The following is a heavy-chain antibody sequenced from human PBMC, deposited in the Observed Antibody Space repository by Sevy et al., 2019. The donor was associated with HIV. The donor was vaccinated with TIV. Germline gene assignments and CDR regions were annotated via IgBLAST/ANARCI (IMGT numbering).Heavy chain of an antibody. CDR2: MSYDGSNE. V-gene: IGHV3-30-3*01. Sequence: GGSLRLSCAASGFTFSNYIMHWVRQAPGKGLEWVAVMSYDGSNEYYADSVKGRFTISRDTSKNTLYLHMNSLRPEDTAVYSCARGVYYYDSSGYYSFDYWGQGTLVTVSS. CDR3: ARGVYYYDSSGYYSFDY. J-gene: IGHJ4*02. D-gene: IGHD3-22*01. CDR1: GFTFSNYI.